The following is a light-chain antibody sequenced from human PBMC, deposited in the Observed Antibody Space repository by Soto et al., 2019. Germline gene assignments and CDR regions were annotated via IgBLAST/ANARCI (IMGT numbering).Light chain of an antibody. V-gene: IGKV3-20*01. J-gene: IGKJ5*01. CDR3: QQYNNWPPIT. Sequence: EIVLTQSPGTLSLSPVERATLSCMASQSVSSSYLAWYQQKPGQAPRLLISGATRRATGTPDRFSGSGSGTEFTLTISSLQSEDFAVYYCQQYNNWPPITFGQGTRLEIK. CDR1: QSVSSSY. CDR2: GAT.